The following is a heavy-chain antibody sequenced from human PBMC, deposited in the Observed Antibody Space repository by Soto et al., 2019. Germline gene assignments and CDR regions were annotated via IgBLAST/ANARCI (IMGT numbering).Heavy chain of an antibody. V-gene: IGHV3-30*18. CDR3: AKVRFLEWPDDY. CDR2: ISYDGSNK. J-gene: IGHJ4*02. D-gene: IGHD3-3*01. Sequence: QVQLVESGGGVVQPGRSLRLSCAASGLTFSSYGMHWVRQAPGKGLEWVAVISYDGSNKYYADSVKGRFTISRDNSKNTLYLQMNSLRAEDTAVYYCAKVRFLEWPDDYWGQRTLVTVSS. CDR1: GLTFSSYG.